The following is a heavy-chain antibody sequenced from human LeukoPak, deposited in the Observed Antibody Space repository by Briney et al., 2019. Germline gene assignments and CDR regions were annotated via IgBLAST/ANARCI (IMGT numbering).Heavy chain of an antibody. D-gene: IGHD6-19*01. CDR1: GFTFSSYW. V-gene: IGHV3-49*04. CDR3: SKQVGSGWPIDN. CDR2: ISSKAYGATT. Sequence: GGSLRLSCAASGFTFSSYWMHWVRQAPGKGLEWVGFISSKAYGATTKYAASVEGRFTISRDDSKSIAYLQMNSLRIEDTGVYYCSKQVGSGWPIDNWGQGTVVTVSS. J-gene: IGHJ4*02.